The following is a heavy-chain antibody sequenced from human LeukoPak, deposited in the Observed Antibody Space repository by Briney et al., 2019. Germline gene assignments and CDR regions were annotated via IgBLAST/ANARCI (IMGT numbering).Heavy chain of an antibody. CDR2: IYHSGST. Sequence: SETLSLTCTVSGYSISSGYYWGWIRQPPGKGLEWIGSIYHSGSTYYNPSLKSRVTISVDTSKNQFSLKLSSVTAADTAVYYCARNFDWLTQPNFDYWGQGTLVTVSS. D-gene: IGHD3-9*01. CDR1: GYSISSGYY. J-gene: IGHJ4*02. V-gene: IGHV4-38-2*02. CDR3: ARNFDWLTQPNFDY.